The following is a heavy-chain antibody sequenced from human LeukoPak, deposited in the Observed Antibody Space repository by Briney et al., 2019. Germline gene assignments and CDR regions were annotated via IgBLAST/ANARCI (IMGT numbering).Heavy chain of an antibody. Sequence: GGSLRLSCAASGFTFSSYEMNWVRQAPGKGLEWVSYISSSGSTIYYADSVKGRFTISRDNAKNSLYLQMNSLRAEDTAVYYCARGNPLMGYYFDYWGQGTLVTVSS. J-gene: IGHJ4*02. CDR3: ARGNPLMGYYFDY. V-gene: IGHV3-48*03. D-gene: IGHD2-8*01. CDR2: ISSSGSTI. CDR1: GFTFSSYE.